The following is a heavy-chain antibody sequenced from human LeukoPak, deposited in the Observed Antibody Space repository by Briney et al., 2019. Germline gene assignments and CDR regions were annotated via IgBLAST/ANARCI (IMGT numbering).Heavy chain of an antibody. CDR3: ARHPWNSGMDV. CDR2: IYNSGST. V-gene: IGHV4-39*01. Sequence: SETLSLTCSVSGGSISSSTYYWGWIRQPPGKGLEWIGSIYNSGSTYYNPSLKSRVTISVDTSKNQFSLKLNSVTAADTAVYYCARHPWNSGMDVWGQGTTVTVSS. CDR1: GGSISSSTYY. D-gene: IGHD1-1*01. J-gene: IGHJ6*02.